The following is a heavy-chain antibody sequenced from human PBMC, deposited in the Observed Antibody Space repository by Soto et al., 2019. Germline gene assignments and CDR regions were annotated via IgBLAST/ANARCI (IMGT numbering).Heavy chain of an antibody. CDR1: GYTFTSYY. V-gene: IGHV1-46*03. J-gene: IGHJ3*02. Sequence: ASVKVSCKASGYTFTSYYMHWVRQAPGQGLEWMGIINPSGGSTSYAQKFQGRVTMTRDTSTSTDYMELSSLRSEDTAVYYCARDSGKGVEAFDIWGQGTMVTVSS. CDR3: ARDSGKGVEAFDI. CDR2: INPSGGST. D-gene: IGHD6-13*01.